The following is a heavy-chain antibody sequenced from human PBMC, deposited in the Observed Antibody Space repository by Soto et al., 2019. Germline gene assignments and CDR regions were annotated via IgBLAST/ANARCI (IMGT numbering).Heavy chain of an antibody. Sequence: KESGPTLVKPTQTLTLTCTFSGFSLSTSGVGVGWIRQPPGKALEWLALIYWNDDKRYSPSLKSRLTITKDTSKNQVVLTMTNMDPVDTATYYCAHRAMVMATILGAYFDYWGQGTLVTVSS. CDR3: AHRAMVMATILGAYFDY. J-gene: IGHJ4*02. D-gene: IGHD5-12*01. CDR1: GFSLSTSGVG. V-gene: IGHV2-5*01. CDR2: IYWNDDK.